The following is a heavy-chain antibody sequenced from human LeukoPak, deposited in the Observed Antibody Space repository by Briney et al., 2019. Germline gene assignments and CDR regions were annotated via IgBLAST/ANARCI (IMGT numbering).Heavy chain of an antibody. Sequence: SETLSLTCTVSGGSIRDFYWSWIRQSPQRRLEFIGYIQNSGSADYNPSLKSRVTISVDTSKSQFSLKLKSVTAADTAVYYCASLAVPFGWYGGSYYWYMDVWGKGTTVTVSS. CDR1: GGSIRDFY. J-gene: IGHJ6*03. CDR2: IQNSGSA. D-gene: IGHD6-19*01. V-gene: IGHV4-59*01. CDR3: ASLAVPFGWYGGSYYWYMDV.